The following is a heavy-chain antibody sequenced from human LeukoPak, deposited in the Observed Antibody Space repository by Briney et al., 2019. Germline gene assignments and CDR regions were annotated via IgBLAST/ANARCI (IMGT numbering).Heavy chain of an antibody. V-gene: IGHV4-59*01. Sequence: SETLSLTCTVSGGSIGSYYWSWIRQPPGKGLEWIGYIYYSGSTNYNPSLKSRVTISVDTSKNQFSLKLSSVTAADTAVYYCARAGYSGYERDYWGRGTLVTVSS. CDR2: IYYSGST. J-gene: IGHJ4*02. CDR3: ARAGYSGYERDY. D-gene: IGHD5-12*01. CDR1: GGSIGSYY.